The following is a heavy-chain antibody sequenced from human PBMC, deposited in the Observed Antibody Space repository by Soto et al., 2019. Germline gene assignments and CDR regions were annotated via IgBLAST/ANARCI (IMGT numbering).Heavy chain of an antibody. CDR3: ARECYYDSSGYYAKPVPSIVTTVWFDP. CDR1: GGSFSGYY. D-gene: IGHD3-22*01. Sequence: SETLSLTCAVYGGSFSGYYWSWIRQPPGKGLEWIGEINHSGSTNYNPSLKSRVTISVDTSKNQFSLKLSSVTAADTAVYYCARECYYDSSGYYAKPVPSIVTTVWFDPWGQGTLVTVSS. J-gene: IGHJ5*02. CDR2: INHSGST. V-gene: IGHV4-34*01.